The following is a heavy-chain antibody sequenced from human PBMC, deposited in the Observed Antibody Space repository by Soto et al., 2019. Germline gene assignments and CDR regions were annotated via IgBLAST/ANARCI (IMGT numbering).Heavy chain of an antibody. CDR2: ISGSGGST. CDR1: GFTFSSYA. D-gene: IGHD1-26*01. CDR3: AKVMSGSYNYYYYYGMDV. Sequence: PGGSLRLSCAASGFTFSSYAMSWVRQAPGKGLEWVSAISGSGGSTYYADSVKGRFTISRDNSKNTLYLQMNSLRAEDTAVYYCAKVMSGSYNYYYYYGMDVWGQGTTVTVSS. J-gene: IGHJ6*02. V-gene: IGHV3-23*01.